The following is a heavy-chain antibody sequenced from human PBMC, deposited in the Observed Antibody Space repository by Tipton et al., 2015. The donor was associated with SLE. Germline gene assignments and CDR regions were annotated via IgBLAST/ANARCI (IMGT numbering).Heavy chain of an antibody. V-gene: IGHV4-39*07. CDR3: ARLISAYDCNFDY. J-gene: IGHJ4*02. CDR1: GGSISSSSFY. Sequence: GSLRLSCTVSGGSISSSSFYWGWIRQPPGKGLEWIGSFYYGKSTFYNPSLKSRVTISVDTSTNRLSLQLSSVTAADTALYYCARLISAYDCNFDYWGQGTLVTVSS. CDR2: FYYGKST. D-gene: IGHD5-12*01.